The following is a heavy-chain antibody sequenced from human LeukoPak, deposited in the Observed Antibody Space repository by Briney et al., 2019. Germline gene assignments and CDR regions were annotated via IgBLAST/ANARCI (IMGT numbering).Heavy chain of an antibody. V-gene: IGHV3-7*01. Sequence: PGGSLRLSCAASGFSFTNYWMSWVRQAPGKGLEWVAHVNEERTTKQNVDSVKGRFTISTDTAKNSLYLQMDSLRAENTAVYYCVSQEVVPHWGQGTLVSVSS. CDR1: GFSFTNYW. CDR3: VSQEVVPH. J-gene: IGHJ4*02. D-gene: IGHD2-15*01. CDR2: VNEERTTK.